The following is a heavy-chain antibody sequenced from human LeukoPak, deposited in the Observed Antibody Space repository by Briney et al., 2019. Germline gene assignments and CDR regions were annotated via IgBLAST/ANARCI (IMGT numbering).Heavy chain of an antibody. Sequence: ASVKVSCKASGYTFTGNYIHWARQAPGQGLEWMGWISPNGGATKYAQKFLGRVTMSGDTSINTAYMELSRLRSDDTAVYYCSRDSGHYFGSGSLFDYWGQGTLLTVSS. V-gene: IGHV1-2*02. D-gene: IGHD3-10*01. CDR3: SRDSGHYFGSGSLFDY. J-gene: IGHJ4*02. CDR1: GYTFTGNY. CDR2: ISPNGGAT.